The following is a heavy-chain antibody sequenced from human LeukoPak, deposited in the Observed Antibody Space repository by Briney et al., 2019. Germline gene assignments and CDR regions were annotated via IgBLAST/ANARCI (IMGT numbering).Heavy chain of an antibody. CDR2: IIPIFGTA. J-gene: IGHJ4*02. CDR3: ARDSSGYYYGYFDY. V-gene: IGHV1-69*05. Sequence: ASVKVSCKASGGTFSGYAISWVRQAPGQGLEWMGGIIPIFGTANYAQKFQGRVTITTDESTSTAYMELSSLRSEDTAVYYCARDSSGYYYGYFDYWGQGTLVTVSS. CDR1: GGTFSGYA. D-gene: IGHD3-22*01.